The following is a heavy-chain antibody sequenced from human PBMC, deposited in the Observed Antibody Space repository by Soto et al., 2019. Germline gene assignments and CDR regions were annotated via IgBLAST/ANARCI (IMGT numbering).Heavy chain of an antibody. CDR1: GDSVSKNSAT. V-gene: IGHV6-1*01. CDR2: TYYRSKWYN. J-gene: IGHJ2*01. D-gene: IGHD3-16*01. CDR3: ARGSLRGGNWYFDL. Sequence: QEQLQQSGPGLVKPSQTLSLTCAISGDSVSKNSATWNWIRQSPARGLEWLGRTYYRSKWYNDYAVSVKSRITINPYTSKNQFSLQLNSVTPEDTAVYYCARGSLRGGNWYFDLWGRGTLVTVSS.